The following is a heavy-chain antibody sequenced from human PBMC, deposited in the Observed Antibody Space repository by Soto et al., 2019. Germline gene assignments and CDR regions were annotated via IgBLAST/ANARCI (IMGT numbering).Heavy chain of an antibody. D-gene: IGHD5-12*01. J-gene: IGHJ4*02. V-gene: IGHV3-21*01. Sequence: GGSLRLSCAASGFTFSSYSMNWVRQAPGKGLEWVSSISSSSSYIYYADSVKGRFTISRDNAKNSLYLQMNSLRAEDTAVYYCARVEAADGYNYGYWGQGTLVTVSS. CDR2: ISSSSSYI. CDR1: GFTFSSYS. CDR3: ARVEAADGYNYGY.